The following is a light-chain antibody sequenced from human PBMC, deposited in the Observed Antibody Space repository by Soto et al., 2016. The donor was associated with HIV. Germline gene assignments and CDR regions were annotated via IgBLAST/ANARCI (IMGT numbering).Light chain of an antibody. Sequence: DIQMTQFPSTLSASIGDRVTITCRASQSVSVWLAWYQQKPGKAPNLLIFKTSTLEVGVPSRFSGSGSGTDFTLTLSSVQPDDVGTYYCPXYNTVPWTFGQGTKLEMK. CDR3: PXYNTVPWT. J-gene: IGKJ1*01. CDR1: QSVSVW. V-gene: IGKV1-5*03. CDR2: KTS.